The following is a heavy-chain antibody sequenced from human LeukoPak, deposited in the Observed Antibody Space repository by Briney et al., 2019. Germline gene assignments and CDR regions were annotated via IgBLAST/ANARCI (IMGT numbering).Heavy chain of an antibody. V-gene: IGHV3-23*01. CDR3: AKFYYGSGSSPDPFDY. Sequence: GGSLRLSCAASGFTFSSYSMSWVRQAPGKGLEWVSSSRGSRGTTYYADSVKGRFTISRDNSKNTLYLQMNSLRAEDTAVYYCAKFYYGSGSSPDPFDYWGQGTLVTVSS. CDR2: SRGSRGTT. D-gene: IGHD3-10*01. CDR1: GFTFSSYS. J-gene: IGHJ4*02.